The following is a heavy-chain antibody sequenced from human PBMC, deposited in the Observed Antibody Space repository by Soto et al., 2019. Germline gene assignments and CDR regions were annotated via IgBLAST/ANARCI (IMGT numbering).Heavy chain of an antibody. V-gene: IGHV1-2*02. J-gene: IGHJ4*01. CDR2: INVHRGTT. Sequence: VXSVKVSCKSSGDTFIGYYVHWVRQAPGQGLEWMGWINVHRGTTNYAQRFQGRVTMTRDTSIDTAYLELRGLTSDDTAVYSCARASPDHYFDYWGHGTLVTVSS. CDR1: GDTFIGYY. CDR3: ARASPDHYFDY.